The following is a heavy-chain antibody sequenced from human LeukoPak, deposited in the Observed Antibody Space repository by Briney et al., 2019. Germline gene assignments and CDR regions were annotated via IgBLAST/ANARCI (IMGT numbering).Heavy chain of an antibody. Sequence: PGGSLRLSCGASGLTFSGYDMHWVRQAPGKGPEWVAVMSYGGQNERYADSVKGRFTVSRDNPKDSLYLQMNNLRAEDTAVYYCARGSYYGDFFDYWGQGTLVTVSS. V-gene: IGHV3-30*03. D-gene: IGHD4-17*01. J-gene: IGHJ4*02. CDR3: ARGSYYGDFFDY. CDR1: GLTFSGYD. CDR2: MSYGGQNE.